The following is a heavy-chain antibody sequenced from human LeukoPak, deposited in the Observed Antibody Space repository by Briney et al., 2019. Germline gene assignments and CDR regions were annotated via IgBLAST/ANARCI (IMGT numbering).Heavy chain of an antibody. CDR1: GFTVDDYA. Sequence: GGSLRLSGAASGFTVDDYAMRWVRQAPGKGLEWVSGISWNSGSIGYADSVKGRFTISRDNAKNSLYLQMNSLRAEDTSLYYCAKALGMVPFVAFDIWGQGTMVTVSS. D-gene: IGHD3-10*01. J-gene: IGHJ3*02. V-gene: IGHV3-9*01. CDR3: AKALGMVPFVAFDI. CDR2: ISWNSGSI.